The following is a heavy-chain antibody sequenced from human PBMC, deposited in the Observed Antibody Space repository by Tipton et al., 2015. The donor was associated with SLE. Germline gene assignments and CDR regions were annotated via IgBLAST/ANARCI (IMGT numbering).Heavy chain of an antibody. CDR2: INHSGST. CDR3: ARTRETRHFDL. Sequence: TLSLTCTVSGGSISSTYYWGWIRQPPGKGLEWIGEINHSGSTNYNPSLKSRVTISVDTSKNQFSLKLGSVTAADTAVYYCARTRETRHFDLWGRGTLVTVSS. J-gene: IGHJ2*01. CDR1: GGSISSTYY. V-gene: IGHV4-4*02. D-gene: IGHD1-26*01.